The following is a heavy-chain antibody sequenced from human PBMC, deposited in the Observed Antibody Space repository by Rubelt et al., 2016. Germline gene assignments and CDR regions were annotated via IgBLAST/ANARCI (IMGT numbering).Heavy chain of an antibody. V-gene: IGHV4-39*01. CDR2: IYYSGST. D-gene: IGHD3-22*01. Sequence: QLQLQESGPGLVKPSETLSLTCTVSGGSISSSSYYWGWIRQPPGKGLEWIGSIYYSGSTYYNPSLKSRVTISVDTSKNQFSLTWGLVPAADTAVYYCARTYYYDSSGPVDYWGQGTLVTVSS. CDR1: GGSISSSSYY. CDR3: ARTYYYDSSGPVDY. J-gene: IGHJ4*02.